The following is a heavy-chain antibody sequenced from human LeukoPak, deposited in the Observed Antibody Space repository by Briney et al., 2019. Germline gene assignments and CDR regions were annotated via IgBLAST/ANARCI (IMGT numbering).Heavy chain of an antibody. CDR1: GYTFTDYY. CDR2: INPNSGGT. J-gene: IGHJ4*02. V-gene: IGHV1-2*02. CDR3: ARDLDGSGSYYTGY. Sequence: ASVKVSCKASGYTFTDYYMHWVRQAPGQGLEWMGWINPNSGGTNYAQKFQGRVTMTRDTSISTAYMELSRLRSDDTAVYYCARDLDGSGSYYTGYWGQGTLVTVSS. D-gene: IGHD3-10*01.